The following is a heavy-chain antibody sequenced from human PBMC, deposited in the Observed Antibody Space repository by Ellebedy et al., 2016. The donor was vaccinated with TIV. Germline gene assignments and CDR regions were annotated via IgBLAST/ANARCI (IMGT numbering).Heavy chain of an antibody. Sequence: MPSETLSLTCTVSGGSISSRTRYWGWFRQTPEKGLEWIGTVYFTGTTYYNPSFSSRLTISADTSNNQFSLRLTSVTAADTAVYYCATARRDPLYYGVDVWGRGTTVTVSS. D-gene: IGHD6-13*01. CDR3: ATARRDPLYYGVDV. CDR1: GGSISSRTRY. V-gene: IGHV4-39*01. J-gene: IGHJ6*02. CDR2: VYFTGTT.